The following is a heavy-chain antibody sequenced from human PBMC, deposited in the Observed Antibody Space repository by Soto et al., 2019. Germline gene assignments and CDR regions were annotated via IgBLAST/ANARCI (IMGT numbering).Heavy chain of an antibody. V-gene: IGHV4-59*01. CDR2: IYYSGST. J-gene: IGHJ5*02. Sequence: NPSETLSLTCTVSGGSISSYYWSWIRQPPGKGLEWIGYIYYSGSTNYNPSLKSRVTISVDTSKNQFSLKLSSVTAADTAVYYCARDLGYCSSTSCYGVETWFDPWGQGTLVTVSS. CDR3: ARDLGYCSSTSCYGVETWFDP. CDR1: GGSISSYY. D-gene: IGHD2-2*01.